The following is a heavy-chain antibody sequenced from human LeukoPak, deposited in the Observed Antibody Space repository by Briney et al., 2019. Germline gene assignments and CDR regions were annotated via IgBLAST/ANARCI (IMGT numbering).Heavy chain of an antibody. D-gene: IGHD6-13*01. CDR1: GYSFTSYW. J-gene: IGHJ5*02. CDR3: ARSQARGSGSGWYNWFDP. CDR2: IYPGDSDT. V-gene: IGHV5-51*01. Sequence: MSGESLKISCKGSGYSFTSYWIGWVRQMPGKGLEWMGIIYPGDSDTRYSPSFQGQVTISADKSISTAYLQWSSLKASDTAMYYCARSQARGSGSGWYNWFDPWGQGTLVTVSS.